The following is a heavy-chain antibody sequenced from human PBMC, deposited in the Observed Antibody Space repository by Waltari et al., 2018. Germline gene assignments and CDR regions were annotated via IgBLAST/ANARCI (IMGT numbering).Heavy chain of an antibody. Sequence: EVQLVESGGGLVQPGGSLKLSCAASGFTFSGSAMHWVRQASGQGLEGVGRIRSKANSYATAYAASVKGRFTISRDDSKNTAYLQMNSLKTEDTAVYYCTGQAPFDYWGQGTLVTVSS. CDR2: IRSKANSYAT. V-gene: IGHV3-73*02. CDR1: GFTFSGSA. CDR3: TGQAPFDY. J-gene: IGHJ4*02.